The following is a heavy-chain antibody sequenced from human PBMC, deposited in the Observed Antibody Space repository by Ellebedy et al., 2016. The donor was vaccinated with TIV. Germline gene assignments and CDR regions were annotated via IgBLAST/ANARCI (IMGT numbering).Heavy chain of an antibody. CDR2: IYYSGST. D-gene: IGHD1-14*01. CDR3: ARRYHRTYGMDV. J-gene: IGHJ6*02. Sequence: MPSETLSLTCTVSGGSISSSSYYWGWIRQPPGKGLEWIGSIYYSGSTYYNPSLKSRVTISVDTSKNQFSLKLSSVTAADTAVYYCARRYHRTYGMDVWGQGTTVTVSS. V-gene: IGHV4-39*01. CDR1: GGSISSSSYY.